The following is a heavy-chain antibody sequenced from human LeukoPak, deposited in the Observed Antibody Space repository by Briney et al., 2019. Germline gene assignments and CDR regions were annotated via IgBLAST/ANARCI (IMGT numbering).Heavy chain of an antibody. CDR2: IIPIFGTA. D-gene: IGHD2-2*01. J-gene: IGHJ6*02. V-gene: IGHV1-69*13. Sequence: SVKVSCKASGGTFSSYAISWVRQAPGQGLEWMGGIIPIFGTANYAQKFQGGVTITADESTSTAYMELSSLRSEDTAVYYCARGVVPAAILPTAYYYYGMDVWGQGTTVTVSS. CDR3: ARGVVPAAILPTAYYYYGMDV. CDR1: GGTFSSYA.